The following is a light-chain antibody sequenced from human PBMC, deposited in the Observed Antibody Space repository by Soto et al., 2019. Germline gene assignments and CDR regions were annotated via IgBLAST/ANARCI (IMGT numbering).Light chain of an antibody. CDR3: YSFTDISTSLFV. CDR1: SRDIGTSNL. Sequence: SALTQPASVSGSPGQSITISCTRTSRDIGTSNLVSWYQQYPGKAPKLMIYEVTKRPSGISYRFSGSKSGNTASLTISGLQPEDEADYYCYSFTDISTSLFVFGTGTKVTVL. J-gene: IGLJ1*01. CDR2: EVT. V-gene: IGLV2-23*02.